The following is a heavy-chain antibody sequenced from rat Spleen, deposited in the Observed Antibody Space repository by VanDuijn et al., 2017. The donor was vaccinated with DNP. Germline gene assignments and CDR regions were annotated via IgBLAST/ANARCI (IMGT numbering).Heavy chain of an antibody. CDR2: ITSSGGTT. CDR3: ARNYGGYRPWDY. D-gene: IGHD1-11*01. V-gene: IGHV5-31*01. CDR1: GFTFNNYW. J-gene: IGHJ2*01. Sequence: EVQLVESGGDLVQPGRSLKLSCVASGFTFNNYWMTWIRQVPGKGLEWVASITSSGGTTYYSDSVQGRYTISRDSAKDTLYLQMNSLRSEVTATYYCARNYGGYRPWDYWGQGVMVTVSS.